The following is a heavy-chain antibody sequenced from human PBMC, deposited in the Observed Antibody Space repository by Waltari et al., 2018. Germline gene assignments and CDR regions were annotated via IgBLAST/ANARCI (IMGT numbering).Heavy chain of an antibody. J-gene: IGHJ5*02. CDR2: IYLGDSDT. CDR3: ASTPVGYNSGWYGNH. CDR1: GYSFTNYW. V-gene: IGHV5-51*01. D-gene: IGHD6-19*01. Sequence: EVQLVQSGAEVKKSGEALKISCKGSGYSFTNYWIGWVRQMPGKGLECLVSIYLGDSDTRYCPSFQGQVTISADRSINPAYLQWSRLKASDTAIYYCASTPVGYNSGWYGNHWGQGTLVTVSA.